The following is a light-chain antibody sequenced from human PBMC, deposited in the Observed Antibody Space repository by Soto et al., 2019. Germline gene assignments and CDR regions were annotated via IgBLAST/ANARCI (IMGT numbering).Light chain of an antibody. CDR1: QSVSSN. CDR2: GAS. V-gene: IGKV3-15*01. Sequence: EIVMTQSHATLAVSPGKRATLSFRASQSVSSNLAWYQQKPGQAPRILIYGASTRDTGIPARFSGSGSGTEFTLTISSLQSEDVAVYYCQQYNDWPRTFGQGTKVDIK. CDR3: QQYNDWPRT. J-gene: IGKJ1*01.